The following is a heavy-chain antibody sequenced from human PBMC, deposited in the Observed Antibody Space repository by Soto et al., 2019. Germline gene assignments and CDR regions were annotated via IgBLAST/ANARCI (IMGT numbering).Heavy chain of an antibody. CDR1: GFTFSSYA. D-gene: IGHD3-10*01. CDR2: ISGSGGST. J-gene: IGHJ4*02. V-gene: IGHV3-23*01. Sequence: GGSLRLSCASSGFTFSSYAMSWVRQAPGKGLEWVSAISGSGGSTYYADSVKGRFTISRDNSKNTLYLQMNSLRAEDTAVYYCAKDLGVVLLWFGEFLSWGQGTLVTVSS. CDR3: AKDLGVVLLWFGEFLS.